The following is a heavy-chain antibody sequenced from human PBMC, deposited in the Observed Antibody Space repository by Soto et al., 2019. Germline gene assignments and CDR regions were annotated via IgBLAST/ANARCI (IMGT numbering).Heavy chain of an antibody. CDR1: GFTFSSYA. CDR2: ISGSGGST. V-gene: IGHV3-23*01. D-gene: IGHD2-15*01. J-gene: IGHJ3*02. CDR3: AKGFGDCSGGSCYSDAFDI. Sequence: LRLSCAASGFTFSSYAMSWVRQAPGKGLEWVSAISGSGGSTYYADSVKGRFTISRDNSKNTLYLQMNSLRAEDTAVYYCAKGFGDCSGGSCYSDAFDIWGQGTMVTVS.